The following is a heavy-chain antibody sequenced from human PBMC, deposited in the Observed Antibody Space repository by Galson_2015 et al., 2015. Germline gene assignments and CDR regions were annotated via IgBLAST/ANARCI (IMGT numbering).Heavy chain of an antibody. CDR3: AIDSSYDYGDPADAFDI. CDR2: INHSGST. Sequence: LVKPTQTLTLTCTFSGFSLSTSGMCASWIRQPPGKGLEWIGEINHSGSTNYNPSLKSRVTISVDTSKNQFSLKLSSVTAADTAVYYCAIDSSYDYGDPADAFDIWGQGTMVTVSS. J-gene: IGHJ3*02. V-gene: IGHV4-39*07. CDR1: GFSLSTSGM. D-gene: IGHD4-17*01.